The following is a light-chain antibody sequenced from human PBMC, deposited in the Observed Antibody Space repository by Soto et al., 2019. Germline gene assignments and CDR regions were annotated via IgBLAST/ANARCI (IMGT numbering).Light chain of an antibody. CDR1: QSHVYSDGNTY. Sequence: DAVMTQSPLSLPVTLEQSASISCRASQSHVYSDGNTYLTWFHQRTGQSPRRLIYKVSNRGSGGIDRFSSSRAGANFTLKISRVEADDVGVYYCMQASHWSRTFGQGTKVEIK. CDR2: KVS. V-gene: IGKV2-30*01. J-gene: IGKJ1*01. CDR3: MQASHWSRT.